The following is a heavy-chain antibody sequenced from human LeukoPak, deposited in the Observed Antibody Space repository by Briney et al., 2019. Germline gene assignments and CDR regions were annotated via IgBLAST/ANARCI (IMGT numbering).Heavy chain of an antibody. CDR1: GYTLTELS. D-gene: IGHD3-10*01. CDR3: ATSYYYGSGTSYYYGMDA. J-gene: IGHJ6*02. Sequence: ASVKVSCKVSGYTLTELSMHWVRQAPGKGLEWMGGFDPEDGETIYAQKFQGRVTMTEDTSTDTAYMELSSLRSEDTAVYYCATSYYYGSGTSYYYGMDAWGQGTTVTVSS. CDR2: FDPEDGET. V-gene: IGHV1-24*01.